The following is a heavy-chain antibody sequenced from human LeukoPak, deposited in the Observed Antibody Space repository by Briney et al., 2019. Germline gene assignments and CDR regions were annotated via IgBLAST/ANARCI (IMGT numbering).Heavy chain of an antibody. CDR2: INSDGSST. Sequence: GGSLRLSCTVSGFTFHDYAMHWVRQAPGKGLVWVSRINSDGSSTSYADSVKGRFTISRDNAKNTLYLQMNSLRAEDTAVYYCARAAYGSGSSEFDYWGQGTLVTVSS. CDR1: GFTFHDYA. V-gene: IGHV3-74*01. CDR3: ARAAYGSGSSEFDY. J-gene: IGHJ4*02. D-gene: IGHD3-10*01.